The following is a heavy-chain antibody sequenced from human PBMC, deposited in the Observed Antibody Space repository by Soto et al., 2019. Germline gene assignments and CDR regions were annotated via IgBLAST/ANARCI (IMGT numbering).Heavy chain of an antibody. V-gene: IGHV4-31*03. CDR2: IHYSGNP. D-gene: IGHD3-10*01. Sequence: SETLSLTCTVSGGGINNGGYDWSWVRQHPGKGLEWLGYIHYSGNPYYNPSLKTRLTISVDLSKNQFSLRLTSVTAADTAVYYCASYLRGYSYYYFSLYWGQGTPVTVSS. J-gene: IGHJ4*02. CDR1: GGGINNGGYD. CDR3: ASYLRGYSYYYFSLY.